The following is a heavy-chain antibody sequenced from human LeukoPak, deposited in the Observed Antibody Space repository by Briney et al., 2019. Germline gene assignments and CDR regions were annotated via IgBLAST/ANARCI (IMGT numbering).Heavy chain of an antibody. CDR2: ISGSGGST. J-gene: IGHJ4*02. Sequence: GGSLRLSCAASGFTFSSYSMNWVRQAPGKGLEWVSAISGSGGSTYYADSVKGRFTISRDNSKNTLYLQMNSLRAEDTAVYYCANEVDSGYDLADYWGQGTLVTVSS. CDR3: ANEVDSGYDLADY. CDR1: GFTFSSYS. D-gene: IGHD5-12*01. V-gene: IGHV3-23*01.